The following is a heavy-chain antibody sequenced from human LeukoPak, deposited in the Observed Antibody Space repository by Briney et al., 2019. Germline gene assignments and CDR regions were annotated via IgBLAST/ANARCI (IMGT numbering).Heavy chain of an antibody. CDR3: ARRPFNAFDI. V-gene: IGHV1-8*01. Sequence: ASVKVSCKASGNTFTSYEINWVRQATGQGLEWMGWMNPNSGNTGYAQKFQGRVTMTRNTSINTAYMELSSLRSDDTAVYYCARRPFNAFDIWGQGTMVTVSS. CDR2: MNPNSGNT. CDR1: GNTFTSYE. J-gene: IGHJ3*02.